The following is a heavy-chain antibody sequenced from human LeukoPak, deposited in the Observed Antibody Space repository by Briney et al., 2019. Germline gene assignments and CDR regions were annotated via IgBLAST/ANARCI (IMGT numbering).Heavy chain of an antibody. D-gene: IGHD3-10*01. CDR1: GGTFSSYT. Sequence: SVKVSCKASGGTFSSYTVSWVRQAPGQGLEWMGRIIPILGIANYAQKFQGRVTITADKSTSTAYMELSSLRSEDTAVYYCAREDYYGSGFDPWGQGTLVTVSS. J-gene: IGHJ5*02. CDR2: IIPILGIA. CDR3: AREDYYGSGFDP. V-gene: IGHV1-69*04.